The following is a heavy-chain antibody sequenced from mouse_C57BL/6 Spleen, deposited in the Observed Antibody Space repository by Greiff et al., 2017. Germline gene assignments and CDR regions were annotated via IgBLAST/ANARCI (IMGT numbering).Heavy chain of an antibody. CDR1: GFTFSDYY. CDR3: ARRPAYDYYAMDY. V-gene: IGHV5-16*02. D-gene: IGHD2-12*01. CDR2: INYDGSST. Sequence: EVKLQESEGGLVQPGSSMKLSCTASGFTFSDYYMAWVRQVPEKGLEWVANINYDGSSTYYLDSLKSRFIISRDNAKNILYLQMSSLKSEDTATYYCARRPAYDYYAMDYWGQGTSVTVSS. J-gene: IGHJ4*01.